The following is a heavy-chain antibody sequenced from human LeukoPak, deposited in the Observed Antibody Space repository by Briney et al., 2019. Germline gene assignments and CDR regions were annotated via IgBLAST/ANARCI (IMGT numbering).Heavy chain of an antibody. CDR1: GFTFNTYS. Sequence: GGSLRLSCAASGFTFNTYSMNWVRQAPGMGLEWVSYISGSGSTTNYADSVKGRFTISRDNAKNSLYLQMNSLRAEDTAFYYCAINGGGDSGYGNFDYWGQGTLVTVSS. CDR3: AINGGGDSGYGNFDY. CDR2: ISGSGSTT. J-gene: IGHJ4*02. V-gene: IGHV3-48*04. D-gene: IGHD5-12*01.